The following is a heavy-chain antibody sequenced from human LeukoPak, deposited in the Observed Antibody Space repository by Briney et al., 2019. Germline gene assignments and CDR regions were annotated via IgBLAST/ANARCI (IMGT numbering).Heavy chain of an antibody. CDR1: GFSFSSYW. Sequence: GGSLRLSCAASGFSFSSYWMHWVRQAPGKGLVWVSRIKGDGSYITYADSVKGRFTISRDNARNTLYLQMNGLRADDTAVYYCARVYVGTDMADFDYWGQGTLVAVSS. CDR2: IKGDGSYI. V-gene: IGHV3-74*01. D-gene: IGHD5-18*01. CDR3: ARVYVGTDMADFDY. J-gene: IGHJ4*02.